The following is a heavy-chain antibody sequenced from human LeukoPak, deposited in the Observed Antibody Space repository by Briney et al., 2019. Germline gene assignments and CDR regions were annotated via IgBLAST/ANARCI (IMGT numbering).Heavy chain of an antibody. J-gene: IGHJ5*02. CDR1: GGSISSYY. CDR3: ARTIAGGSYRYPYWFDP. V-gene: IGHV4-4*07. CDR2: IYTSGST. D-gene: IGHD3-16*02. Sequence: PSETLSLTCTVSGGSISSYYWSWIRQPAGKGLEWIGRIYTSGSTNYNPSLKSRVTISVDTSKNQFSLKLSSVTAADTAVYYCARTIAGGSYRYPYWFDPWGQGTLVTVSS.